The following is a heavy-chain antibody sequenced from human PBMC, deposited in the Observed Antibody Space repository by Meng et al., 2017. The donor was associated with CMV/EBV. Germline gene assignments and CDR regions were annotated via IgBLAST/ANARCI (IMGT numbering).Heavy chain of an antibody. V-gene: IGHV3-23*01. Sequence: CAGSGFTVYRYAMGWVRQAPGKGLEWGSAISGGGASTYYADSVKGGLTISRDNSKNTLYLKMNSLRAEATAVYYCAKGSSSGWLDYWGQGTLVTVSS. CDR1: GFTVYRYA. CDR3: AKGSSSGWLDY. CDR2: ISGGGAST. J-gene: IGHJ4*02. D-gene: IGHD6-19*01.